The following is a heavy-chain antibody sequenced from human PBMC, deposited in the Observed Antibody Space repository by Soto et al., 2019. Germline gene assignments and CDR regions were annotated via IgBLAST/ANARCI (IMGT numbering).Heavy chain of an antibody. D-gene: IGHD3-3*01. J-gene: IGHJ4*01. CDR3: AKHVIYVWSGFYDY. CDR2: IYYSGNT. Sequence: SETLSLRCTVSGYSISSGCYYWSRIHQHPGKCLEWIGYIYYSGNTYYTPSLKSRVTISVDTSKNQFSLKLSSVTAADTALYYCAKHVIYVWSGFYDYLGHGTLVTVSS. V-gene: IGHV4-31*03. CDR1: GYSISSGCYY.